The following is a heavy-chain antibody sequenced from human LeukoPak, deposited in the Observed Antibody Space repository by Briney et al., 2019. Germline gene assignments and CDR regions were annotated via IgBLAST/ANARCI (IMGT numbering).Heavy chain of an antibody. J-gene: IGHJ6*03. CDR2: IYYSGST. CDR3: ARGLDSAVTRYYMDV. CDR1: GGSISSYY. Sequence: KPSETLSLTXTVSGGSISSYYWSWIRQPPGKGLEWSGYIYYSGSTNYNPSLKSRVTISVDTSKNQFSLKLSSVTAADTAVYYCARGLDSAVTRYYMDVWGKGTTVTVSS. V-gene: IGHV4-59*01. D-gene: IGHD4-17*01.